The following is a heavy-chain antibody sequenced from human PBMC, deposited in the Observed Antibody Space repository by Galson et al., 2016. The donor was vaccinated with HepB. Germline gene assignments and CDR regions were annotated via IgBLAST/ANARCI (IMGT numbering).Heavy chain of an antibody. Sequence: SLRLSCAASGLSVGSNYMSWVRQAPGKGLEWVSIIYSGGSTFFADSVKGRFTVSRDDSKNTLYLHMNSLRVEDTAIYYRAIDPSQWHDLLFGNWAQGTLVTVSA. CDR3: AIDPSQWHDLLFGN. CDR1: GLSVGSNY. J-gene: IGHJ4*02. D-gene: IGHD6-19*01. V-gene: IGHV3-53*05. CDR2: IYSGGST.